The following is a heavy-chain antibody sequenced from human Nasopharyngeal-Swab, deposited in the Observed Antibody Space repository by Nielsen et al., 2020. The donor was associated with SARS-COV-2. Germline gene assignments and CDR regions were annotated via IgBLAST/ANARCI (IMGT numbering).Heavy chain of an antibody. V-gene: IGHV1-3*01. J-gene: IGHJ6*02. CDR1: GYTFTSYA. CDR3: AVGKIAAGDYYYYYGMDV. Sequence: SVKVSCKASGYTFTSYAMHWVRQAPGQRLEWMGWINAGNGNTKYSQKFQGRVTITRDTSASTAYMELSSLRSEDTAVYYCAVGKIAAGDYYYYYGMDVWGQGTTVTVSS. CDR2: INAGNGNT. D-gene: IGHD6-13*01.